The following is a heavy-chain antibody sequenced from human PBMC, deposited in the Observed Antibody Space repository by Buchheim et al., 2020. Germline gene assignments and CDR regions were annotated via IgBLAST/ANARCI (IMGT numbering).Heavy chain of an antibody. V-gene: IGHV4-4*02. D-gene: IGHD3-22*01. CDR3: ARDHQYYDSSGFSRNWFDP. Sequence: QVQLQESGPGLVKPSGTLSLTCAVSGGSLSSSNWWTWVRQPPGKGLEWIGEIYYSGSTNYNPSLKSRVTISVDKSKNQFSLNLSSVTAADTAVYYCARDHQYYDSSGFSRNWFDPWDQGTL. J-gene: IGHJ5*02. CDR1: GGSLSSSNW. CDR2: IYYSGST.